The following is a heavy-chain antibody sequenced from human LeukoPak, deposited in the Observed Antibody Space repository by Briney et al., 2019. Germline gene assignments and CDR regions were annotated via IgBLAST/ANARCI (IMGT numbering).Heavy chain of an antibody. V-gene: IGHV1-2*02. CDR3: ARGSGVYDAFDI. J-gene: IGHJ3*02. D-gene: IGHD3-3*01. Sequence: ASVKVSCKASGYTFTGYYMHWVRQAPGQGLEWMGWMNPNSGGTNYAQKFQGRVTMTRDTSISTAYMELSGLRSDDTAVYYCARGSGVYDAFDIWGQGTMVTVSS. CDR2: MNPNSGGT. CDR1: GYTFTGYY.